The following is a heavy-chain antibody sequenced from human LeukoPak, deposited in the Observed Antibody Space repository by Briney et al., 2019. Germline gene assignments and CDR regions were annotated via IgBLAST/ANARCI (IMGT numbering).Heavy chain of an antibody. J-gene: IGHJ5*02. D-gene: IGHD2-2*02. CDR3: ARVNECSSSRCFTSWFDP. CDR2: VGYDGGP. V-gene: IGHV4-39*07. CDR1: DDSITSLNRY. Sequence: SETLSLTCTVSDDSITSLNRYWGWIRQPPGKGLEWLGSVGYDGGPYHNPSLTSRVTMSIDSSRNQFSLSLTSVTAADTAVYYCARVNECSSSRCFTSWFDPWGQGTLVTVSS.